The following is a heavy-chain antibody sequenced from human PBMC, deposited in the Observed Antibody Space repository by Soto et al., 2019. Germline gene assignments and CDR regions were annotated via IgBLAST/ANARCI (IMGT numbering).Heavy chain of an antibody. CDR1: GFTFSSYG. J-gene: IGHJ4*02. CDR2: IWYDGSNK. CDR3: AREDLRSFDY. V-gene: IGHV3-33*01. Sequence: QVQLVESGGGVVQPGRSLRLSCAASGFTFSSYGMHWVPQAPGKGLEWVAVIWYDGSNKYYADSVRGRFTISRDNSKNTLYLQMNSLRAEDTAVYYCAREDLRSFDYWGQGTLVTVSS.